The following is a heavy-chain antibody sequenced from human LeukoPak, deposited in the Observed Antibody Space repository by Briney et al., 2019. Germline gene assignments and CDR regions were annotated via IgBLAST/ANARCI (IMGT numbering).Heavy chain of an antibody. Sequence: GGSLRLSCAVSGFTFSSYGMSWVRQAPGKGLEWVSAISGGGDITYYADSVKGRFTISRDNSKNTLYLQMNSLRAGDTAVYYCAKDDYGDYVVSDYWGQGTLVTVSS. J-gene: IGHJ4*02. D-gene: IGHD4-17*01. CDR2: ISGGGDIT. V-gene: IGHV3-23*01. CDR3: AKDDYGDYVVSDY. CDR1: GFTFSSYG.